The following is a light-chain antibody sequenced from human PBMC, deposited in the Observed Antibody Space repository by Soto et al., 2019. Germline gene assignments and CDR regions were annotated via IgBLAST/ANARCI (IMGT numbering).Light chain of an antibody. Sequence: EIVMKHSPATLSVSPGKRATLSCRASQSVSSNLAWYQQKPGQAPRLLIYGASTRATGIPARFSGSGSGTEFTLTISSLQSEDFAVYYCQQYNNWPWTFGQGTKVDIK. CDR3: QQYNNWPWT. CDR2: GAS. V-gene: IGKV3-15*01. J-gene: IGKJ1*01. CDR1: QSVSSN.